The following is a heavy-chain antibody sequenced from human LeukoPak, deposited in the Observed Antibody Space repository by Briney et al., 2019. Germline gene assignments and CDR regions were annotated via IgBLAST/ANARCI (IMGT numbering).Heavy chain of an antibody. CDR2: IYSSGIS. D-gene: IGHD2-8*01. V-gene: IGHV4-61*02. CDR3: AISTNHGTNSFRWFDP. CDR1: GGSISNSTYC. Sequence: PSQTLSLTCTVSGGSISNSTYCWNWIRRPAGKRLEWIGRIYSSGISMYNPSLRSRLIISTDTSKNQFSLRLSSVTAADTAVYYCAISTNHGTNSFRWFDPWGRGTLVTVSS. J-gene: IGHJ5*02.